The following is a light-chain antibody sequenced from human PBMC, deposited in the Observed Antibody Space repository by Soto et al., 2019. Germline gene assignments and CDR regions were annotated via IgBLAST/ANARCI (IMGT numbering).Light chain of an antibody. CDR1: QSVSSSY. J-gene: IGKJ1*01. CDR3: QQYGSSQWT. CDR2: GAS. V-gene: IGKV3-20*01. Sequence: EIVLTQSPGTLSLSPGERATLSCRASQSVSSSYLAWYQQKPGQAPRLLIYGASSRATGIPDRFSGSVSGTDFNLTISRLEPEDFAVYYCQQYGSSQWTFGQGTKVEIK.